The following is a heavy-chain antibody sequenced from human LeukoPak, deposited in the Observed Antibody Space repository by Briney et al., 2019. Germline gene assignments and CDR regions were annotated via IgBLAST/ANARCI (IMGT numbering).Heavy chain of an antibody. CDR1: GFTFSNHA. D-gene: IGHD3-10*01. Sequence: GGSPGLSCAASGFTFSNHAMAWVRQAPGKGLEWVSAISANGVDTFYADSVKGRFTISRDNSKHTLYLQMNSLRDEDTAIYYCVKDVWFSVSWGQETLVTVSS. V-gene: IGHV3-23*01. CDR2: ISANGVDT. J-gene: IGHJ5*02. CDR3: VKDVWFSVS.